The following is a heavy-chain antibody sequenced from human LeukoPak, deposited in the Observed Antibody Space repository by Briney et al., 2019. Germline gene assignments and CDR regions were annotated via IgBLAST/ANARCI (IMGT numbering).Heavy chain of an antibody. CDR3: ATPPRGLDYYLDV. CDR1: GFIFSDYS. Sequence: PGGSLRLSCAASGFIFSDYSMTWVRQAPGKGLEWVSSISSRGTYIYYADSVKGRFTISRDNAKSSLYLQMNSLRDEDMAVYYCATPPRGLDYYLDVWGKGTTVTVSS. CDR2: ISSRGTYI. V-gene: IGHV3-21*01. D-gene: IGHD3-10*01. J-gene: IGHJ6*03.